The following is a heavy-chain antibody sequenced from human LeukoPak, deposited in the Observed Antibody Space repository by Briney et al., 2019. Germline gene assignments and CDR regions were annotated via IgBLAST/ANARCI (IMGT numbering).Heavy chain of an antibody. CDR1: GFTFSRYW. D-gene: IGHD3-3*01. CDR2: IKQDGSEK. Sequence: GGSLRLSCAASGFTFSRYWMSWVRQAPGKGLEWVANIKQDGSEKYYVDSVKGRFTISRDNAKNSLYLQMNSLRAEDTAVYYCATVETFLEWSLDVWGKGTTVTVSS. CDR3: ATVETFLEWSLDV. V-gene: IGHV3-7*01. J-gene: IGHJ6*04.